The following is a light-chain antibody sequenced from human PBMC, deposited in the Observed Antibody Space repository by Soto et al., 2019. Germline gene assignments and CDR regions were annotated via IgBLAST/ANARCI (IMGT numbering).Light chain of an antibody. CDR1: QSVLYSSNNKNY. CDR3: QQYYNTPYT. Sequence: DIVMTQSPDSLAVSLGERATINCKSSQSVLYSSNNKNYLAWYHQKPGQSPRLLLYWASTRESGVPDRFSGSASGTDFTLTISSLQAEDVAVYYCQQYYNTPYTFGQGTKLEIK. J-gene: IGKJ2*01. V-gene: IGKV4-1*01. CDR2: WAS.